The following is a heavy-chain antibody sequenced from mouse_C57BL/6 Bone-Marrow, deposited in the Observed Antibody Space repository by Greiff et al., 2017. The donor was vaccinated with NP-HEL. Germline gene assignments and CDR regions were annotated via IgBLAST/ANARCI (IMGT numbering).Heavy chain of an antibody. CDR3: ARGSPLFDY. CDR2: ISYDGSN. J-gene: IGHJ2*01. Sequence: EVQRVESGPGLVKPSQSLSLTCSVTGYSITSGYYWNWIRQFPGNKLEWMGYISYDGSNNYNPSLKNRILITRDTYKNQFFLKLNSVTTEDTAPYYCARGSPLFDYWGQGTTLTVSS. V-gene: IGHV3-6*01. CDR1: GYSITSGYY.